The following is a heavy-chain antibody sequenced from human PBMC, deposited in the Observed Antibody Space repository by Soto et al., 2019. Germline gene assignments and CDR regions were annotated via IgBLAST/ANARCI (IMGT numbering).Heavy chain of an antibody. Sequence: GGSLRLSCAASGFTFSSYSMNWVRQAPGKGLEWVSSISSSGNYIYYADSVKGRFTISRDNAKNTLYLRMDSLRVDDSAVYYCARDGGSGTPFEHWGQGALVTVSS. V-gene: IGHV3-21*01. CDR2: ISSSGNYI. D-gene: IGHD1-1*01. J-gene: IGHJ4*02. CDR1: GFTFSSYS. CDR3: ARDGGSGTPFEH.